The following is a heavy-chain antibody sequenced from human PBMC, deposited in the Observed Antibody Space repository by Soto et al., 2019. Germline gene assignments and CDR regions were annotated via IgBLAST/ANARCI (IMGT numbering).Heavy chain of an antibody. V-gene: IGHV3-7*03. CDR3: ASVPSHYDISCYYYGIDY. D-gene: IGHD3-22*01. CDR2: IKQDGSEK. CDR1: GVIFNKFW. J-gene: IGHJ4*02. Sequence: PGGSLRLSCSAFGVIFNKFWMTWVRQAPGKGVEWVGKIKQDGSEKYYVDSVNSVMGRLIISTATAKTSVFLQINSLRAEDTAVYYCASVPSHYDISCYYYGIDYWGQGTLVTVSS.